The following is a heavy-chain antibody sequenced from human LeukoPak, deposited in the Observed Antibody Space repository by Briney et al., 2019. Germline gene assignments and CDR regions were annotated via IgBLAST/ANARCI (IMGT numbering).Heavy chain of an antibody. Sequence: SETLSLTCAVYGGSFSGYYWSWIRQPPGKGLEWIGYIYYSGSTNYNPSLKSRVTISVDTSKNQFSLKLSSVTAADTAVYYCARRPSGSGGSYFDYWGQGTLVTVSS. D-gene: IGHD2-15*01. CDR2: IYYSGST. V-gene: IGHV4-59*08. J-gene: IGHJ4*02. CDR1: GGSFSGYY. CDR3: ARRPSGSGGSYFDY.